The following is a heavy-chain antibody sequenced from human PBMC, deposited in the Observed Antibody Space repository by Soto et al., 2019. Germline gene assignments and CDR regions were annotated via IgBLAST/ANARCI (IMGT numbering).Heavy chain of an antibody. J-gene: IGHJ6*03. V-gene: IGHV3-48*01. CDR2: ISSSSSTI. CDR3: ARDATGGYYYYYMDV. D-gene: IGHD2-8*02. Sequence: GRSLRLWCAVFGFNFSSYGVNWVRQATGKGLEWVSYISSSSSTIYYADSVKGRFTISRDNAKNSLYLQMNSLRAEDTAVYYCARDATGGYYYYYMDVWGKGTTVTVSS. CDR1: GFNFSSYG.